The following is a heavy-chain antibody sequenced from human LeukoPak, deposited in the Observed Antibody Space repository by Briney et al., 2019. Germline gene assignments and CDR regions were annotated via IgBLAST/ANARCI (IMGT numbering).Heavy chain of an antibody. CDR2: ISAYNGNT. CDR1: GYTFTSYG. D-gene: IGHD5-24*01. Sequence: ASVKVSCKASGYTFTSYGISWVRQAPGQGLEWTGWISAYNGNTNYAQKLQGRVTMTTNTSTSTAYMELRSLRSDDTAVYYCARAARRDGYNFAFDIWGQGTMVTVSS. CDR3: ARAARRDGYNFAFDI. J-gene: IGHJ3*02. V-gene: IGHV1-18*01.